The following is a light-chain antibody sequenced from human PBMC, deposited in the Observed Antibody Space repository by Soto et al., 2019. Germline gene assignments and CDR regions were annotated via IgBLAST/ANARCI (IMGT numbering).Light chain of an antibody. CDR1: SNDVGNYNY. CDR3: SSFTSSTTYV. V-gene: IGLV2-14*01. CDR2: NVN. Sequence: QSVLTQSASVSGSPGQSITIFCTGTSNDVGNYNYVSWYQQHPGEVPELIIFNVNNRPSGVSNRFSGSKSGNTASLTISRLQSEDEADYYCSSFTSSTTYVSGTGTKVTVL. J-gene: IGLJ1*01.